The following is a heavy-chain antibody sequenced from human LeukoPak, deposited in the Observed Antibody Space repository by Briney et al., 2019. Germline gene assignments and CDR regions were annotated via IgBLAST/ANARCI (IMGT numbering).Heavy chain of an antibody. CDR2: INHSGST. D-gene: IGHD2-2*02. CDR1: GGSFSNSS. CDR3: ARPRLLGYCSSTSCYTGLNYYYYMDV. V-gene: IGHV4-34*01. Sequence: SETLSLTCTVCGGSFSNSSWNYIRQPPGKGLEWIGEINHSGSTNYNPSLKSRVTISVDTSKNQFSLKLSSVTAADTAVYYCARPRLLGYCSSTSCYTGLNYYYYMDVWGKGTTVTVSS. J-gene: IGHJ6*03.